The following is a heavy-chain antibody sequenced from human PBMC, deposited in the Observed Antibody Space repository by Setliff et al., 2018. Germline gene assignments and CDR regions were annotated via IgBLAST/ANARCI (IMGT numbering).Heavy chain of an antibody. CDR2: IRFDGSIT. V-gene: IGHV3-30*02. D-gene: IGHD1-26*01. CDR3: AKDAYKGATTSATDY. CDR1: GFTLRNYG. Sequence: GGSLRLSCSASGFTLRNYGMHWVRQAPGKGPEWVAFIRFDGSITYYSDSVRGRFTISRDNSKNTLYLQMDSLRAVDTAIYYCAKDAYKGATTSATDYWGQGTLVTVSS. J-gene: IGHJ4*02.